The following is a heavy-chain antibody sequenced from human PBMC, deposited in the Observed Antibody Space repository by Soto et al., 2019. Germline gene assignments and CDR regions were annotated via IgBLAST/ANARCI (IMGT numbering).Heavy chain of an antibody. V-gene: IGHV4-59*01. CDR3: ARAQVTLGIIHYFDY. D-gene: IGHD3-16*01. CDR2: IYYGGST. J-gene: IGHJ4*02. CDR1: GGSISSYY. Sequence: PSETLSLTCTVSGGSISSYYWSWIRQPPGKGLEWIGYIYYGGSTNYNPSLKSRVTISVDTSKNQFSLKLSSVTAAGTAVYYCARAQVTLGIIHYFDYWGQGTLVTVSS.